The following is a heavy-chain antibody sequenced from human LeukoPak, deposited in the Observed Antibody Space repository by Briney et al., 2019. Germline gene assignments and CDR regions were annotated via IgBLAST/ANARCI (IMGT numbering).Heavy chain of an antibody. CDR3: ARHYRKKIIVVKKVYFDF. CDR1: GGSFSDYY. Sequence: SETLSLTCAVYGGSFSDYYWSWIRQPPGKGLEWIGEASHSGSTNYNPSLESRVSISVDTSKNQFSLKLTSMAAADTAVYYCARHYRKKIIVVKKVYFDFWGQGTLVTVSS. V-gene: IGHV4-34*01. J-gene: IGHJ4*02. CDR2: ASHSGST. D-gene: IGHD3-22*01.